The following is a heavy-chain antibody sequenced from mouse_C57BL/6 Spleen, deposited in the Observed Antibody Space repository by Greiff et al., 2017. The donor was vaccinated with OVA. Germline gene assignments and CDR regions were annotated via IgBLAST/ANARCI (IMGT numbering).Heavy chain of an antibody. CDR2: INPSSGYT. V-gene: IGHV1-4*01. CDR3: ERDYGSSSWYFDV. J-gene: IGHJ1*03. Sequence: QVQLQQSGAELARPGASVKMSCKASGYTFTSYTMHWVKQRPGQGLEWIGYINPSSGYTKYNQKFKDKATLTADKYSSTAYMQLSNLTSEDSAVYSCERDYGSSSWYFDVWGKGTTVTVSS. CDR1: GYTFTSYT. D-gene: IGHD1-1*01.